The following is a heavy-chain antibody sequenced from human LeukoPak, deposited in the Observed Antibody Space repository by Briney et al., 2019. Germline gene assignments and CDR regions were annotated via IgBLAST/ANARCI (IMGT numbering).Heavy chain of an antibody. CDR1: GGSISSGGNY. CDR2: IFYSGST. CDR3: ARDAPLYHYGSGCPFDP. V-gene: IGHV4-31*03. J-gene: IGHJ5*02. D-gene: IGHD3-10*01. Sequence: SETLSLTCTVSGGSISSGGNYWGWLGQQQGKGLEWVGYIFYSGSTYYHPSLKSRLTISVDTSKNQFSLTLRSLTAADTAVYYCARDAPLYHYGSGCPFDPWGQGTLVTVSS.